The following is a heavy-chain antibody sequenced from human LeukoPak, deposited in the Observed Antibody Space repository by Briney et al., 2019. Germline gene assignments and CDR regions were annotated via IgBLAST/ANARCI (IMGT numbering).Heavy chain of an antibody. CDR3: ATTHIVWFGELFPLSY. CDR2: ISSSSSYI. CDR1: GFTFSSYS. D-gene: IGHD3-10*01. Sequence: GGSLRLSCAASGFTFSSYSMNWVRQAPGKGLEWVSSISSSSSYIYYADSVKGRFTISRDNAKNSLYLQMNSLRAEDTAVYYCATTHIVWFGELFPLSYWGQGTLVTVSS. V-gene: IGHV3-21*04. J-gene: IGHJ4*02.